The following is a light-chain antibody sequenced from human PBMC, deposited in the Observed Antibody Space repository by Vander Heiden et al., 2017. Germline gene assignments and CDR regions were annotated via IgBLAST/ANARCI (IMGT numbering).Light chain of an antibody. CDR1: QSVSSSY. CDR3: QQYGSFLWT. V-gene: IGKV3-20*01. J-gene: IGKJ1*01. Sequence: EIVLTQSPGTLSLSPGARATLSCRARQSVSSSYLTWHKQNPGQAPRLRIDGAASRATGIPDRVSGSGSRIDFTLTISRLESEDFAVYYCQQYGSFLWTFGQGTQVEIK. CDR2: GAA.